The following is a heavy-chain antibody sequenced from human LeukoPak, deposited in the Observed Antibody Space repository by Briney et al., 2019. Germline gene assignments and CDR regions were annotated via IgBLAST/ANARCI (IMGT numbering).Heavy chain of an antibody. V-gene: IGHV1-2*02. D-gene: IGHD4-17*01. Sequence: ASVKVSCKASGYTFTGYYMHWVRQAPGQGLEWMGWINPNSGGTNYAQKFQGRVTMTRDTSISTAYMELSRLRSDDTAVYYCATDDYGDYPNWFDPWGQGTLVTVSS. J-gene: IGHJ5*02. CDR2: INPNSGGT. CDR1: GYTFTGYY. CDR3: ATDDYGDYPNWFDP.